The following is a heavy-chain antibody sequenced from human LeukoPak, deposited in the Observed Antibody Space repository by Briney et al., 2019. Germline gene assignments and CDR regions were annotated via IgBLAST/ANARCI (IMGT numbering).Heavy chain of an antibody. J-gene: IGHJ3*02. CDR1: GGSISSGSYY. D-gene: IGHD1-26*01. Sequence: SQTLSLTCTVSGGSISSGSYYWSWIRQPAGKGLEWIGRIYTSGSTNYNPSLKSRVTISVDTSKNQFSLKLSSVTAADTAVYYCARVDRDVAGIAGATAAFDIWGQGTMVTVSS. V-gene: IGHV4-61*02. CDR3: ARVDRDVAGIAGATAAFDI. CDR2: IYTSGST.